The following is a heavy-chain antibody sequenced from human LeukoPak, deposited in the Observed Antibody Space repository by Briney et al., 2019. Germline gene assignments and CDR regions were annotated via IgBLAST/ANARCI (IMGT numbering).Heavy chain of an antibody. CDR2: IHTSGST. V-gene: IGHV4-4*07. J-gene: IGHJ4*02. Sequence: SETLSLTCIVSGGSISSYYWSWIRQPAGKGLEWIGQIHTSGSTNYNPSLKSRVAMSVNTSKNQFSLELSSVTAADTAVYYCAGRAQTTGWSFDYWGQGALVTVSS. D-gene: IGHD6-19*01. CDR1: GGSISSYY. CDR3: AGRAQTTGWSFDY.